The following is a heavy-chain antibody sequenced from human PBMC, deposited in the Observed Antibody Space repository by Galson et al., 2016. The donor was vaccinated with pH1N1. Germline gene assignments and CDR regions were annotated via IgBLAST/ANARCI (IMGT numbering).Heavy chain of an antibody. D-gene: IGHD6-19*01. CDR3: AKDPAKAVSGYFDY. Sequence: SLRLSCAASGFTFSRYAMSWVRQAPGKGLEWVSGIRSSGGKTYSADSVKGRFTISRDNSKNTLYLQMNSLRVEDTAGYFCAKDPAKAVSGYFDYWGQGILVTVSS. CDR1: GFTFSRYA. J-gene: IGHJ4*02. CDR2: IRSSGGKT. V-gene: IGHV3-23*01.